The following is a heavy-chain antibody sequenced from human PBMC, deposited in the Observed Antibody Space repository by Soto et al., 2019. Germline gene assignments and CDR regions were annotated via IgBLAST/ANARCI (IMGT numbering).Heavy chain of an antibody. J-gene: IGHJ4*02. CDR2: ISARGSSI. CDR1: GFTFSNYA. V-gene: IGHV3-23*01. Sequence: EVQLLESGGGLVQPEGSLRLSCAVSGFTFSNYAMTWVRQAPGKGLEWVSGISARGSSIYEADSVKGRFTISRDNSKNTLYLQMNSMRDEDTAIYYCAKGTMVRGVYPLDYWGQGTLVTVSS. CDR3: AKGTMVRGVYPLDY. D-gene: IGHD3-10*01.